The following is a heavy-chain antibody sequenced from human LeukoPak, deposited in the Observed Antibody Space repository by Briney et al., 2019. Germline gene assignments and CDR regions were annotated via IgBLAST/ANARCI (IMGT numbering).Heavy chain of an antibody. J-gene: IGHJ4*02. CDR1: GFTFSTYA. V-gene: IGHV3-23*01. D-gene: IGHD1-26*01. Sequence: GGSLRLSCAASGFTFSTYAMSWVRQAPGKGLEWVSTISDSSATYYADSVKGRFSISRDNSKDSLYLQMNSLRTEDTALYYCARDNTGSYEYWGQGTLVTVSP. CDR2: ISDSSAT. CDR3: ARDNTGSYEY.